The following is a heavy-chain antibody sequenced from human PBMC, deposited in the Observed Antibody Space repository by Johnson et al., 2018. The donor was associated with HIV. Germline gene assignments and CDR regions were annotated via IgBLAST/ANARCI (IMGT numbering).Heavy chain of an antibody. J-gene: IGHJ3*02. V-gene: IGHV3-53*01. CDR2: IYSGGST. CDR1: GFTVSSNY. CDR3: ARDEVAGAFDI. Sequence: VQLVESGGGLIQPGGSLRLSCAASGFTVSSNYMSWVRQAPGKGLEGVSVIYSGGSTHYPDHVKGRCTISRDNSKNTLYLQMNSLRAEDTAVYYCARDEVAGAFDIWGQGTMVTVSS.